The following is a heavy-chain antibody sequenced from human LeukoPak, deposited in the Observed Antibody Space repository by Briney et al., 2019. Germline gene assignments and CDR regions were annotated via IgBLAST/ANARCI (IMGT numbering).Heavy chain of an antibody. V-gene: IGHV3-74*01. D-gene: IGHD2-15*01. CDR2: INGDGSGA. CDR3: ARDGSLPDY. J-gene: IGHJ4*02. CDR1: GFIFSSYA. Sequence: PGGSLRLSCAASGFIFSSYAMSWVRQAPGKGLVWVSRINGDGSGAIYADSVKGRFTISRDNAKNTLYLQMNSLRAEDAAVYYCARDGSLPDYWGQGTLVTVSS.